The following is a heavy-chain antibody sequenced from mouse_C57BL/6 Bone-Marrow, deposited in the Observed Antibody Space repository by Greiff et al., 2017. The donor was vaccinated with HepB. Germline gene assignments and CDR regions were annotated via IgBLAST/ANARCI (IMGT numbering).Heavy chain of an antibody. CDR3: ARGEYLYAMDY. CDR1: GYTFTDYY. D-gene: IGHD5-1*01. J-gene: IGHJ4*01. CDR2: IFPGSGST. V-gene: IGHV1-75*01. Sequence: QVQLKESGPELVKPGASVKISCKASGYTFTDYYINWVKQRPGQGLEWIGWIFPGSGSTYYNEKFKGKATLTVDTSSSTAYMQLSSLTSEDSAVYFCARGEYLYAMDYWGQGTSVTVSS.